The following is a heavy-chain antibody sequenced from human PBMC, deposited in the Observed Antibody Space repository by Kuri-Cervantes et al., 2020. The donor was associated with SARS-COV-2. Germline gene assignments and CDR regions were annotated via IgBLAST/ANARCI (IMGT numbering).Heavy chain of an antibody. CDR1: GFTFSSYS. CDR2: IRSSSSYI. Sequence: GSLILSCAASGFTFSSYSMNWVRQAPGKGLEWVSSIRSSSSYIYYADSVKGRFTISRDNAKNSLYLQMNSLRAEDTAVYYCARASGYDYWSGYNYYYYYMDVWGKGTTVTVSS. V-gene: IGHV3-21*01. J-gene: IGHJ6*03. D-gene: IGHD3-3*01. CDR3: ARASGYDYWSGYNYYYYYMDV.